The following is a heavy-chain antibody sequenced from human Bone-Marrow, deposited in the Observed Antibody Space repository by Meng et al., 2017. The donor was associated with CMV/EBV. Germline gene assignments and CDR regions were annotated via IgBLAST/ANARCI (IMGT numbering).Heavy chain of an antibody. J-gene: IGHJ2*01. CDR2: IYYSGST. CDR1: GGSISSGDYY. V-gene: IGHV4-30-4*08. CDR3: ARVYDYDYVWGSYRQDWYFDL. D-gene: IGHD3-16*02. Sequence: VQLQESGPGLVSPSQTLSLTFTVSGGSISSGDYYWSWIRQPPGKGLEWIGYIYYSGSTYYNPSLKSRVTISVDTSKNQFSLKLSSVTAADTAVYYCARVYDYDYVWGSYRQDWYFDLWGRGTLVTVSS.